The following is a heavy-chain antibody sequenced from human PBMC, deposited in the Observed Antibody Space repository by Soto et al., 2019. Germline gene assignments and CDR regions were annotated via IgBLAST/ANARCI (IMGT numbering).Heavy chain of an antibody. J-gene: IGHJ6*02. CDR1: GGSISSSSYY. CDR3: ARRIGAGMDV. CDR2: IYYSGST. Sequence: TSETLSLTCTVSGGSISSSSYYWGWIRQPPGKGLEWIGSIYYSGSTYYNPSLKSRVTISVDTSKNQFSLKLSSVTAADTAVYYCARRIGAGMDVWGQGTTVTV. V-gene: IGHV4-39*01.